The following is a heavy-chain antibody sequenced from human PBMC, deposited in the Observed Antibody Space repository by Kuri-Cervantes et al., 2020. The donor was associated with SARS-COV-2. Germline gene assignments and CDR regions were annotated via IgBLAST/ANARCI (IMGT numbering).Heavy chain of an antibody. CDR2: INHSGGT. J-gene: IGHJ6*03. V-gene: IGHV4-34*01. D-gene: IGHD6-19*01. Sequence: SETLSLTCAVYGGSFSAYYWTWIRQPPGRGLEWIGEINHSGGTNYNPSLKSRVTISVDTSKNQFSLKLKSVTAADTAVYYCARLRRHNNGWFATGYYMDVWGKGTTVTVSS. CDR1: GGSFSAYY. CDR3: ARLRRHNNGWFATGYYMDV.